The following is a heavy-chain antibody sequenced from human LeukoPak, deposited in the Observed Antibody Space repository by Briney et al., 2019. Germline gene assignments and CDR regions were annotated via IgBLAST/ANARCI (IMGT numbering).Heavy chain of an antibody. D-gene: IGHD3-16*02. CDR1: GYTFTRYG. CDR2: ISTNSDEI. Sequence: GASVKVSCKASGYTFTRYGISWVRQAPGEGLEWMGWISTNSDEIHYARKFQGRVTLTTDTSASTAYMEVRSLRSDDTAVYYCARDHINVNAFDIWGQGTMVTVSS. V-gene: IGHV1-18*01. J-gene: IGHJ3*02. CDR3: ARDHINVNAFDI.